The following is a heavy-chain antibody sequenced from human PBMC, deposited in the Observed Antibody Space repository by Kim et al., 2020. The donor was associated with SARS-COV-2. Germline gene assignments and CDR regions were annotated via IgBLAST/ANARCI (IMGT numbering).Heavy chain of an antibody. Sequence: GGSLRLSCAASGFTFSNYWMTWVRQAPGEGLEWVANIKEDGSDKHYVDSLRGRFTISRDNAKNLLYLQMNNLRVEDTAVYYCAQVRGGFWGQGTLVTVSS. CDR2: IKEDGSDK. D-gene: IGHD3-10*01. V-gene: IGHV3-7*01. CDR1: GFTFSNYW. CDR3: AQVRGGF. J-gene: IGHJ4*02.